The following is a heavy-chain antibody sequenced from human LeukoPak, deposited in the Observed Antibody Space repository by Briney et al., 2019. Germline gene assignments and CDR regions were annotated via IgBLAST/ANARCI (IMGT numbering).Heavy chain of an antibody. J-gene: IGHJ3*02. CDR1: GYSFTTYW. Sequence: GESLKISCKGPGYSFTTYWIGWVRQMPGKGLEWMGIIFPADSDTRYSPSFQGQVTVSADKSITTAYLQWSSLKASDTAMYYCARWVTADRGKKDAFDIWGQGTMVTVSS. CDR2: IFPADSDT. CDR3: ARWVTADRGKKDAFDI. D-gene: IGHD2-21*02. V-gene: IGHV5-51*01.